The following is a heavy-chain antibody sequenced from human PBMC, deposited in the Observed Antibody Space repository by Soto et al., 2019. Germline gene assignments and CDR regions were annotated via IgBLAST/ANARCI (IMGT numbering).Heavy chain of an antibody. D-gene: IGHD3-3*01. CDR2: IYYSGST. Sequence: SETLSLTCTVSGGSISSYYLSWIRQPPGKGLEWIGYIYYSGSTNYNPSLKSRVTISVDTSKNQFSLKLSSVTAADTAVYYCARGVVGDAFDIWGQGTMVTVSS. J-gene: IGHJ3*02. CDR3: ARGVVGDAFDI. CDR1: GGSISSYY. V-gene: IGHV4-59*08.